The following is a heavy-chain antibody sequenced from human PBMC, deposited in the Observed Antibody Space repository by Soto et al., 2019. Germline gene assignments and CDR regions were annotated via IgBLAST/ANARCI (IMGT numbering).Heavy chain of an antibody. CDR2: MNPNSGNT. CDR1: GYTFGNNY. Sequence: GASVKVSCKASGYTFGNNYISWVLQATGQGLEWMGWMNPNSGNTGYAQKFQSRVSMTRNTSITTAYLELSSLRSDDTAIYYCARMATSGTLNWFDPWGQGTLVTVSS. CDR3: ARMATSGTLNWFDP. J-gene: IGHJ5*02. V-gene: IGHV1-8*01.